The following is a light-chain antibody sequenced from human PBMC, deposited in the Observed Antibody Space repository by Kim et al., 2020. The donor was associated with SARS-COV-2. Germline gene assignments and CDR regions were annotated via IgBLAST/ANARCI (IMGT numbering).Light chain of an antibody. CDR1: SLRRYY. J-gene: IGLJ3*02. CDR3: NSRYSSPNQWL. CDR2: GKN. Sequence: AWVQTVTIACQRDSLRRYYAAWYQQKPGQAPVIVFYGKNYRPSGIPDRFSGSSSGDTASLTITGAQAEDEADYYCNSRYSSPNQWLFGGGTKLTVL. V-gene: IGLV3-19*01.